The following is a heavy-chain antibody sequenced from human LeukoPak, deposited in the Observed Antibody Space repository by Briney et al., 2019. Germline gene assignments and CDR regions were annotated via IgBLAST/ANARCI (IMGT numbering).Heavy chain of an antibody. CDR1: VASITNYY. CDR3: ARDTNYDFWRGDPYHMEV. J-gene: IGHJ6*03. D-gene: IGHD3-3*01. V-gene: IGHV4-59*01. CDR2: IYKTGST. Sequence: SETLSLTCTVSVASITNYYWNWIRQPPGKGLEWIGFIYKTGSTNYNPSLKRRVTISVDTSKNQFSLKLSSVTAADTAVYYCARDTNYDFWRGDPYHMEVWGQGTTVTVSS.